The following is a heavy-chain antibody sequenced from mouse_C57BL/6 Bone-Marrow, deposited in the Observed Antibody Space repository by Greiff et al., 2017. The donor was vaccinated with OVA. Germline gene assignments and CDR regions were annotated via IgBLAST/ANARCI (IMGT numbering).Heavy chain of an antibody. J-gene: IGHJ3*01. CDR1: GFNIKDDY. Sequence: VQLQQSGAELVRPGASVKLSCTASGFNIKDDYMHRVKQRPEQGLEWIGWIDPENGDTEYASKFQGKATITADTSSNTAYLQLSSLTSEDTAVYYCTTWATMVKRAWFAYWGQGTLVTVSA. CDR2: IDPENGDT. V-gene: IGHV14-4*01. CDR3: TTWATMVKRAWFAY. D-gene: IGHD2-1*01.